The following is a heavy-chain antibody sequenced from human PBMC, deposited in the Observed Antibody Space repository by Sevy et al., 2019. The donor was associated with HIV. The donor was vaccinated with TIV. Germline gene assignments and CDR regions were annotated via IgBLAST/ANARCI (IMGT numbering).Heavy chain of an antibody. CDR2: ISFHGTKK. D-gene: IGHD6-19*01. Sequence: GGSLRLSCATSGFNFNSYSMHWVRQAPGKGLEWVSLISFHGTKKYYSDSVKGRFTVSRDNSKNTLYLQLSSLRPEDTAVYYCARDRGVAGTRDFDYWGQGTLVTVSS. J-gene: IGHJ4*02. CDR3: ARDRGVAGTRDFDY. CDR1: GFNFNSYS. V-gene: IGHV3-33*01.